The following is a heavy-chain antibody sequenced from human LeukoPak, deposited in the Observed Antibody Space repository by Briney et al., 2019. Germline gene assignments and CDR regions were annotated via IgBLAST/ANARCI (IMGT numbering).Heavy chain of an antibody. V-gene: IGHV1-18*01. CDR3: ARDELAAAGTPTDY. CDR2: ISAYNGNT. Sequence: VSVKVSCKASGYTFTSYGISWVRQAPGQGLEWMGWISAYNGNTNYAQKLQGRVTMTTDTSTSTAYMELRSLRSDDTAVYYCARDELAAAGTPTDYWGQGTLVTVSS. D-gene: IGHD6-13*01. CDR1: GYTFTSYG. J-gene: IGHJ4*02.